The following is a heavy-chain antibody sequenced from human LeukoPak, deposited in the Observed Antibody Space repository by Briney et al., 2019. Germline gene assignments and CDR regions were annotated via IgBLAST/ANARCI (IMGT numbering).Heavy chain of an antibody. CDR3: AKSYYDFWSGQDHFDY. CDR1: GFTFSSYG. D-gene: IGHD3-3*01. J-gene: IGHJ4*02. Sequence: GGSLRLSCAASGFTFSSYGMHWVRQAPGKGLEWVAFIRYDGSNKYYADSVKGRFTISRDNSKNTLYLQMNSLRAEDTAVYYCAKSYYDFWSGQDHFDYWGQGTLVTVSS. CDR2: IRYDGSNK. V-gene: IGHV3-30*02.